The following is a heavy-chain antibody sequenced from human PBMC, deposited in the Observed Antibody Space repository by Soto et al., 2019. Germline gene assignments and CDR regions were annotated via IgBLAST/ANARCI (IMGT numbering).Heavy chain of an antibody. CDR3: ARGTAMVQPYYYYGMDV. D-gene: IGHD5-18*01. Sequence: ASVKVSCKASGYTVTGYYMHWVRQAPGQGLEWMGWINPNSGGTNYAQKFQGWVTMTRDTSISTAYMELSRLRSDDTAVYYCARGTAMVQPYYYYGMDVWGQGTTVTV. J-gene: IGHJ6*02. CDR2: INPNSGGT. V-gene: IGHV1-2*04. CDR1: GYTVTGYY.